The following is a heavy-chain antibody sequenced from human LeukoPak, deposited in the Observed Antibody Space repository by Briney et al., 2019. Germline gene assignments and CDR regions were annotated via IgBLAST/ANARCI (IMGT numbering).Heavy chain of an antibody. CDR1: GFTFSSYA. D-gene: IGHD3-3*01. J-gene: IGHJ4*02. V-gene: IGHV3-30-3*01. CDR2: ISYDGSNK. Sequence: AGGSLRLSCAASGFTFSSYAMHWVRQAPGKGLEWLAFISYDGSNKYYADSVKGRFTISRDNSKNTLYLQMNSLRAEDTAVYYCARVAQVLRFLEWLAPSDYWGQGTLVTVSS. CDR3: ARVAQVLRFLEWLAPSDY.